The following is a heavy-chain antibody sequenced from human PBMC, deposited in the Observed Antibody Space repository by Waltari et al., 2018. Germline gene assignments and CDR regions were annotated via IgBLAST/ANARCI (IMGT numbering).Heavy chain of an antibody. CDR3: ARIPYYDILTGPDY. CDR1: GGSISSSSYY. D-gene: IGHD3-9*01. V-gene: IGHV4-39*07. J-gene: IGHJ4*02. Sequence: QLQLQESGPGLVKPSETLSLTCTVSGGSISSSSYYWGWIRQPPGKELEWIGSIYYSGSTYYNPSLKSRVTISVDTSKNQFSLKLSSVTAADTAVYYCARIPYYDILTGPDYWGQGTLVTVSS. CDR2: IYYSGST.